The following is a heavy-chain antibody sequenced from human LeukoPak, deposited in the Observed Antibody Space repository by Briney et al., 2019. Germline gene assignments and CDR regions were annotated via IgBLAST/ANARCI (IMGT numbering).Heavy chain of an antibody. J-gene: IGHJ4*02. CDR3: ARAMNSWFLLDLDY. CDR1: GYTFTGYY. D-gene: IGHD3-22*01. Sequence: ASVKVSCKASGYTFTGYYMHWVRQAPGQGLEWMGWIDPNSGDTKYVEKFQGRVTMTRDTSFSTAYMALSSLRSDDTAMYYCARAMNSWFLLDLDYWGQGNLVIVSS. V-gene: IGHV1-2*02. CDR2: IDPNSGDT.